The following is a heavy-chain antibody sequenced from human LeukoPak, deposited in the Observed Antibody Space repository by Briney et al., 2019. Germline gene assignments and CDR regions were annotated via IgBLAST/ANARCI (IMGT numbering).Heavy chain of an antibody. J-gene: IGHJ4*02. D-gene: IGHD3-22*01. CDR1: GDIVSSNSAA. Sequence: SQTLSLTCAISGDIVSSNSAAWNWIRQSPSRGLEWLGRTYYRSKWYNDYAVSVKSRITINPDTSKNQFSLQLNSVTPEDTAVYYCARERGDSSGYYWSYYFDYWGQGTLVTVSS. CDR3: ARERGDSSGYYWSYYFDY. V-gene: IGHV6-1*01. CDR2: TYYRSKWYN.